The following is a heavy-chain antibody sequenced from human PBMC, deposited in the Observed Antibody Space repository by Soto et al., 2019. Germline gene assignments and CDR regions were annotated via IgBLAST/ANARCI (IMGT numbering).Heavy chain of an antibody. D-gene: IGHD3-3*01. CDR1: GFTFSSYA. V-gene: IGHV3-64D*06. Sequence: VGSLRLSCSASGFTFSSYAMHWVRQAPGKGLEYVPAISSNGGSTYYADSVKGRFTISRDNSKNTLYLQMSSLRAEDTAVYYCVKDYLDYDFWSGPPGMDVWGQGTTVTVSS. J-gene: IGHJ6*02. CDR2: ISSNGGST. CDR3: VKDYLDYDFWSGPPGMDV.